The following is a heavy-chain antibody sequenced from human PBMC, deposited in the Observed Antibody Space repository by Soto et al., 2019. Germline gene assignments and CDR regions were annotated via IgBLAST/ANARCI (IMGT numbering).Heavy chain of an antibody. J-gene: IGHJ5*02. CDR1: GGSIGTSAYY. CDR2: INHSGNT. V-gene: IGHV4-39*01. CDR3: SRRAPEGFDP. Sequence: SETLSLTCAVSGGSIGTSAYYWGWIRQAPGKGLEWIGSINHSGNTYLSPSLKDRVTMSVDTSKNSFSLKLRSATAADTGLYYCSRRAPEGFDPWGQGTLVTVS.